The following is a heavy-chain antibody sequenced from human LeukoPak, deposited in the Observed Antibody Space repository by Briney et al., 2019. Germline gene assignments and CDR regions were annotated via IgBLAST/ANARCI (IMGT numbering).Heavy chain of an antibody. D-gene: IGHD5-18*01. CDR3: AKAPPGGYGYHPQVDY. Sequence: PGGSLRLSCAASGFTFSSYAMSWVRQAPGKGLEWVSAISGSGGSTYYADSVKGRFTISRDNSKNTLYLQMNSLRAEDTAVYYCAKAPPGGYGYHPQVDYWGQGTLVTVSS. J-gene: IGHJ4*02. CDR1: GFTFSSYA. CDR2: ISGSGGST. V-gene: IGHV3-23*01.